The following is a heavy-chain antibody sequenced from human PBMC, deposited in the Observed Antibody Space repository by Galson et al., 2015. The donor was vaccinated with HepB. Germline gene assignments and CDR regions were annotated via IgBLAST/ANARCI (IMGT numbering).Heavy chain of an antibody. J-gene: IGHJ4*02. CDR3: ARDGDYGGHGGEGY. V-gene: IGHV3-7*03. CDR1: GFTFSNYW. Sequence: SLRLSCAVSGFTFSNYWMSWVRQAPGKGLEWVANIKEDGSEMYYVDSVKGRFTISRDNSKNSLYLQMNSLRADDTAVYYCARDGDYGGHGGEGYWGQGTLVTVSS. D-gene: IGHD4-23*01. CDR2: IKEDGSEM.